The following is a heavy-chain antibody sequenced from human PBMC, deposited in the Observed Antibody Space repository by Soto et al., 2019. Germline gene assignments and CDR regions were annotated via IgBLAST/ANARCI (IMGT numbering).Heavy chain of an antibody. J-gene: IGHJ6*03. D-gene: IGHD2-2*01. CDR3: ARAGLCSSTSCYVRYFYYMDV. CDR2: IYSRGST. Sequence: GGSLRLSCAASGFTVSSNYMNWVRQAPGKGLEWVSVIYSRGSTYYADSVKGRFTISRDNSKNTLYLQMSSLRAEDTAVYYCARAGLCSSTSCYVRYFYYMDVWGKGTTVTVSS. V-gene: IGHV3-66*01. CDR1: GFTVSSNY.